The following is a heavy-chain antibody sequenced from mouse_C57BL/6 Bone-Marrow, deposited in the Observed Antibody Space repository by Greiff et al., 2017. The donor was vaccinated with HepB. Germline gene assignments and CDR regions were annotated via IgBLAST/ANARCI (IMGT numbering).Heavy chain of an antibody. J-gene: IGHJ2*01. CDR1: GYTFTSYW. CDR2: IHPNSGST. V-gene: IGHV1-64*01. D-gene: IGHD1-1*01. Sequence: QVQLQQPGAELVKPGASVKLSCKASGYTFTSYWMHWVKQRPGQGLEWIGMIHPNSGSTNYNEKFKSKATLTVDKSSSTAYMQLSSLTSEDSAVYYCARNYYYGSSYDYWGQVTTLTVSS. CDR3: ARNYYYGSSYDY.